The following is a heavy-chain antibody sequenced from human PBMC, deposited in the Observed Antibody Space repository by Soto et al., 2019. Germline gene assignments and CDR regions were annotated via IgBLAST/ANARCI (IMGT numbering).Heavy chain of an antibody. CDR2: TNHSGST. CDR1: GGSFSGYY. V-gene: IGHV4-34*01. Sequence: SETLSLTCAVYGGSFSGYYWSWVRQPPGKGLEWIGETNHSGSTNYNPSLKSRVTISVDTSKNQFSLKLSSVTAADTAVYYCARVGNTYYDFWSGYPPDLDVWGQGTTVTVSS. J-gene: IGHJ6*02. D-gene: IGHD3-3*01. CDR3: ARVGNTYYDFWSGYPPDLDV.